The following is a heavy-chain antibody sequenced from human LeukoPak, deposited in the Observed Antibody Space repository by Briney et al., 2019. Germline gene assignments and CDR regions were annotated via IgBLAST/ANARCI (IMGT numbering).Heavy chain of an antibody. CDR2: IKQDGSEK. Sequence: GFLRLSCAASGFTFSNYWMSWVRQAPGKGLEWVANIKQDGSEKYYVNSVKGRFTISRDNAKNSLYLQMNSLRAEDTAIYYCAREDDWNYEDYWGQGTLVTVSS. V-gene: IGHV3-7*01. CDR3: AREDDWNYEDY. D-gene: IGHD1-7*01. CDR1: GFTFSNYW. J-gene: IGHJ4*02.